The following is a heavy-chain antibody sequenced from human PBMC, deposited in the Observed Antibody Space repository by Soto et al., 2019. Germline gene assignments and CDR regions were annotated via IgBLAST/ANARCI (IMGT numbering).Heavy chain of an antibody. J-gene: IGHJ5*02. V-gene: IGHV1-69*04. D-gene: IGHD1-1*01. CDR2: IIPILGIA. Sequence: ASVKVSCKASGGTFSSYTISWVRPAPGQGLEWMGRIIPILGIANYAQKFQGRVTITADKSTSTAYMELSSLRSEDTAVYYCARDYSERTVFDPWGQGTLVTVSS. CDR1: GGTFSSYT. CDR3: ARDYSERTVFDP.